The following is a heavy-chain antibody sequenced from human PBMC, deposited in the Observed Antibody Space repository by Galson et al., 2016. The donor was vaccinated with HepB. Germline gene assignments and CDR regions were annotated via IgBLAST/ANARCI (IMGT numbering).Heavy chain of an antibody. CDR3: EKDLFDFWSGYYTGFDF. V-gene: IGHV3-23*01. Sequence: SLRLSCAASEFTFSSYAMSWVRQAPGKGLEWVSGISGSGSNTYYADSVKGRFTVSRDNSKNTLYLQMNSLRAEDTAVYYCEKDLFDFWSGYYTGFDFWGQGTLLTVSS. D-gene: IGHD3-3*01. CDR1: EFTFSSYA. CDR2: ISGSGSNT. J-gene: IGHJ4*02.